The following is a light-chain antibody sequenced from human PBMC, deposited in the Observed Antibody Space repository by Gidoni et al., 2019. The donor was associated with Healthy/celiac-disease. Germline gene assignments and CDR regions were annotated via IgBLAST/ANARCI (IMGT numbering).Light chain of an antibody. Sequence: DIHMTQSPSSLSASVGDRVTITSRASQSISSWLSWYQQKPGKAPKLLIYTASSLESGVPSRFSGSGSGTEFTLTISSLQPDDFATYYCQQYNSYAFTFGPGTKVDIK. V-gene: IGKV1-5*03. CDR1: QSISSW. CDR2: TAS. CDR3: QQYNSYAFT. J-gene: IGKJ3*01.